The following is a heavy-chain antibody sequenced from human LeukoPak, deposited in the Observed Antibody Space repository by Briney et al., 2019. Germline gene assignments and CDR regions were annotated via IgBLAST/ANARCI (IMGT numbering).Heavy chain of an antibody. CDR3: ARDRGITMVRGVIVY. V-gene: IGHV1-2*02. CDR1: GYTFTGYY. Sequence: ASVKVSCKASGYTFTGYYMHWARQAPGQGLEWMGWINPNSGGTNYAQKFQGRVTMTRDTSISTAYMELSRLRSDDTAVYYCARDRGITMVRGVIVYWGQGTLVTVSS. J-gene: IGHJ4*02. CDR2: INPNSGGT. D-gene: IGHD3-10*01.